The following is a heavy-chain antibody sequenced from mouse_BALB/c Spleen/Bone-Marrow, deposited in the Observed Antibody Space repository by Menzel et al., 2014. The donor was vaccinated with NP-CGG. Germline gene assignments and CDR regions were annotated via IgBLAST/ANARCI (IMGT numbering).Heavy chain of an antibody. V-gene: IGHV5-17*02. CDR1: GFTFSSFG. CDR3: ARSGSSSGYFDY. Sequence: EVQLVESGGGLVQPGGSRKLSCAASGFTFSSFGMHWVRQAPEKGLEWVAYICSGSSTIYYADTVMGRFTISRDNPKNTLFLQMTSLRSEDTAMYYCARSGSSSGYFDYRGQGTTLTVSS. D-gene: IGHD1-1*01. J-gene: IGHJ2*01. CDR2: ICSGSSTI.